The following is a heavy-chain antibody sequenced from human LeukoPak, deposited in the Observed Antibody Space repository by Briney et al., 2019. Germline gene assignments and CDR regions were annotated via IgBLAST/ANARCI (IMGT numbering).Heavy chain of an antibody. J-gene: IGHJ4*02. CDR3: ARVIAAAGGGDYFDY. CDR2: IIPIFGTA. V-gene: IGHV1-69*06. Sequence: EASVKVSCKASGGTFSSYAISWVRQAPGQGLEWMGGIIPIFGTANYAQKFQGRVTTTADKSTSTAYMELSSLRSEDTAVYYCARVIAAAGGGDYFDYWGRGTLVTVSS. CDR1: GGTFSSYA. D-gene: IGHD6-13*01.